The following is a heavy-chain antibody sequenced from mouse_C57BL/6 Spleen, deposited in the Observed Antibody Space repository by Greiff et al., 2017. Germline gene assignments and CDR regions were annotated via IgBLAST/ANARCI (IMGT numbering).Heavy chain of an antibody. D-gene: IGHD4-1*01. V-gene: IGHV3-6*01. Sequence: EVQLQESGPGLVKPSQSLSLTCSVTGYSITSGYYWNWIRQFPGNKLEWMGYISYDGSNNSNPSLKNRISITRDTSKNQFFLKLNSVTTEDTATYYCARNWDYFDYWGQGTTLTVSS. CDR3: ARNWDYFDY. J-gene: IGHJ2*01. CDR1: GYSITSGYY. CDR2: ISYDGSN.